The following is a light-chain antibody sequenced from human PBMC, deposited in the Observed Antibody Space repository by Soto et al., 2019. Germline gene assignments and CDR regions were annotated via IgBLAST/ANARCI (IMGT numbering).Light chain of an antibody. J-gene: IGKJ1*01. V-gene: IGKV3-15*01. CDR3: QQYATGPPDRA. CDR1: QSVGSN. CDR2: GAC. Sequence: EIVMTQSPATLSVSPRERATLSCRASQSVGSNLAWYQQKPGQAPRLLIYGACSRATGIPARFSASGSGTKPPPPITRLPAEDFAISLRQQYATGPPDRAFGHGNKVEI.